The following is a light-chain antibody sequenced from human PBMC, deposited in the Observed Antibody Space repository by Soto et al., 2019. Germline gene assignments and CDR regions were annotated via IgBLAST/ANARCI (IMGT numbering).Light chain of an antibody. CDR1: RSNIGAGYD. Sequence: QSVLTQPPSVSGAPGQRVTISCTGSRSNIGAGYDVHWYQQLPGTAPKLLIYVTNNRPSGVPDRFSGSQSGTSASLAITGLRAEDEADYYCQTYDSSLSGSIFGGGTKVTVL. CDR3: QTYDSSLSGSI. J-gene: IGLJ2*01. V-gene: IGLV1-40*01. CDR2: VTN.